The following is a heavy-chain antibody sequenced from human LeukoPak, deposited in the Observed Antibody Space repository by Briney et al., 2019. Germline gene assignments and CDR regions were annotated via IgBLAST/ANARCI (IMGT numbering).Heavy chain of an antibody. CDR2: INPNSGGT. D-gene: IGHD3-22*01. CDR3: ARRQNYYDSSAVGYWFDP. Sequence: ASVKGSCKASGCTFTGYYMHWVRQAPGQGVEWMGRINPNSGGTNYAQKFQGRDTMTRDTSISTAYMELSRLRSDDTAVYYCARRQNYYDSSAVGYWFDPWGQGTLVTVSS. V-gene: IGHV1-2*06. J-gene: IGHJ5*02. CDR1: GCTFTGYY.